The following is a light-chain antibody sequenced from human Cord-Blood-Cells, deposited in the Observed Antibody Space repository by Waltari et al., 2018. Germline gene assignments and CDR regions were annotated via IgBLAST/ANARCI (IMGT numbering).Light chain of an antibody. J-gene: IGLJ3*02. Sequence: NFMLTQPHSVSESPGKTVTISCTRSSGSIASNYVQRYQQRPGSAPTTGIYEDNQRPSGVPDRFSGSIDSSSNSASLTISGLKTEDEADYYCQSYDSSNSWVFGGGTKLTVL. V-gene: IGLV6-57*03. CDR3: QSYDSSNSWV. CDR1: SGSIASNY. CDR2: EDN.